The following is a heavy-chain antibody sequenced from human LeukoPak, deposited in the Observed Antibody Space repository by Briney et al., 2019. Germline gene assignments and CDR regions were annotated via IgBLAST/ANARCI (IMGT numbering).Heavy chain of an antibody. CDR2: ISSSGSTI. CDR3: ARGDLAITMVRGVITDAFDI. CDR1: GFTFSSYE. J-gene: IGHJ3*02. D-gene: IGHD3-10*01. V-gene: IGHV3-48*03. Sequence: PGGSLRLSCAASGFTFSSYEMNWVRQAPGKGLEWVSYISSSGSTIYYADSVKGRFTISRDNAKNSLYLQMNSLRAEDTAVYYCARGDLAITMVRGVITDAFDIWGQGTMVTVSS.